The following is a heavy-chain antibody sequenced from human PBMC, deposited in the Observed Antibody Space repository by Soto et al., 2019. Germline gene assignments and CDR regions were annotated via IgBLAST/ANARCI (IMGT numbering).Heavy chain of an antibody. CDR1: GGTFSSYA. J-gene: IGHJ4*02. CDR3: ARDGATLNYDILTGYKIRYFDY. Sequence: ASVKVSCKASGGTFSSYAISWVRQAPGQGLEWMGGIIPIFGTANYAQKFQGRVTITADESTSTADMELSSLRSEDTAVYYCARDGATLNYDILTGYKIRYFDYRGQGTLVTVSS. D-gene: IGHD3-9*01. V-gene: IGHV1-69*13. CDR2: IIPIFGTA.